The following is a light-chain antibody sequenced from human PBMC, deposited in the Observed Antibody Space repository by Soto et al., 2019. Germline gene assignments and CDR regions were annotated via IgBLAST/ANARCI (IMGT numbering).Light chain of an antibody. V-gene: IGKV3-11*01. J-gene: IGKJ4*01. Sequence: EIVLTQSPDTLSLSPGERPTLSCRASQSVSGYLGWYQQKPGQAPRLLIYDASNRAYGVPARFRGSGSGTNFTLTIASLEPDDFAVYYCQQRRNWPYLTFGGGTRV. CDR1: QSVSGY. CDR3: QQRRNWPYLT. CDR2: DAS.